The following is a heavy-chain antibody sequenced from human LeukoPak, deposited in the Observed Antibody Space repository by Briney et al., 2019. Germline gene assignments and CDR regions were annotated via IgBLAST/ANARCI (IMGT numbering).Heavy chain of an antibody. CDR1: GYTLTELS. Sequence: GASVKVSCKVSGYTLTELSMHWVRQAPGKGLEWMGGFDPEDGETIYAQKFQGRVTMTEDTSTDTAYMELSSLRSEDTAVYYCATRSRILYSGGWTYDYWGQGTLVTVSS. CDR3: ATRSRILYSGGWTYDY. V-gene: IGHV1-24*01. CDR2: FDPEDGET. J-gene: IGHJ4*02. D-gene: IGHD6-19*01.